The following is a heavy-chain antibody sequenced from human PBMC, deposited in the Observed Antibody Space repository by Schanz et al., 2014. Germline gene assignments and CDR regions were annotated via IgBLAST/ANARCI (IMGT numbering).Heavy chain of an antibody. J-gene: IGHJ3*02. V-gene: IGHV1-69*02. CDR2: FIPILGIA. Sequence: QVQLVPSGAEVKKPGSSVKVSCKASRSTFSSYTISWVRQARGQGLEWVGRFIPILGIANYAQNFQGRVTITADKSTSTAYMELSSLRYEDTALYYCARGTMPGTFDIWGQGTMVTVSS. CDR1: RSTFSSYT. D-gene: IGHD2-2*01. CDR3: ARGTMPGTFDI.